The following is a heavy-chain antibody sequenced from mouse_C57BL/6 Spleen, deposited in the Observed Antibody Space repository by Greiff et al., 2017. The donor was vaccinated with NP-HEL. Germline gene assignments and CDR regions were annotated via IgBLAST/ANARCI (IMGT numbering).Heavy chain of an antibody. V-gene: IGHV5-9-1*02. CDR1: GFTFSSYA. Sequence: EVKVVESGEGLVKPGGSLKLSCAASGFTFSSYAMSWVRQTPEKRLEWVAYISSGGDYIYYADTVKGRFTISRDNARNTLYLQMSSLKSEDTAMYYCTRDQGYYSHYYAMDYWGQGTSVTVSS. D-gene: IGHD2-12*01. CDR3: TRDQGYYSHYYAMDY. CDR2: ISSGGDYI. J-gene: IGHJ4*01.